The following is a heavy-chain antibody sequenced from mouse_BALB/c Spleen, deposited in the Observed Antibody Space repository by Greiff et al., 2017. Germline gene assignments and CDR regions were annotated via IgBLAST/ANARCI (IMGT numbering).Heavy chain of an antibody. V-gene: IGHV1-87*01. CDR3: ARGNYDYAMDY. Sequence: QVQLKQSGAELARPGASVKLSCKASGYTFTSYWMQWVKQRPGQGLEWFGAIYPGDGDTRYTQKFKGKATLTADKSSSTAYMQLSSLASEDSAVYYCARGNYDYAMDYWGQGTSVTVSS. J-gene: IGHJ4*01. D-gene: IGHD2-1*01. CDR1: GYTFTSYW. CDR2: IYPGDGDT.